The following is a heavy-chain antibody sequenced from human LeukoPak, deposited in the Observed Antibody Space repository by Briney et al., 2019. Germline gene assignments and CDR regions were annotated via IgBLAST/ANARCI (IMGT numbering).Heavy chain of an antibody. CDR3: ATHAMVRGVTTFDY. J-gene: IGHJ4*02. D-gene: IGHD3-10*01. V-gene: IGHV1-69*13. CDR2: IIPIFGTA. CDR1: GGTFSSYA. Sequence: VASVKVSCKASGGTFSSYAISWVRQAPGQGLEWMGGIIPIFGTANYAQKFQGRVTITADESTSTAYMELSSLRSEDTAVYYCATHAMVRGVTTFDYWGQGTLVTVSS.